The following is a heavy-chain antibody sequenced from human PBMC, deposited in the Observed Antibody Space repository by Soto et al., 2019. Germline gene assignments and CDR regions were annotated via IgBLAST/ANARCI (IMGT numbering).Heavy chain of an antibody. V-gene: IGHV3-11*01. CDR2: ISSSGSTI. Sequence: GGSLRLSCAASGFTFSDYYMSWIRQAPGKGLEWVSYISSSGSTIYYADSVKGRFTISRDNAKNSLYLQMNSLRAEDTAVYYCARPSGIAAAGIDAFDIWGQGTMVTVSS. J-gene: IGHJ3*02. D-gene: IGHD6-13*01. CDR1: GFTFSDYY. CDR3: ARPSGIAAAGIDAFDI.